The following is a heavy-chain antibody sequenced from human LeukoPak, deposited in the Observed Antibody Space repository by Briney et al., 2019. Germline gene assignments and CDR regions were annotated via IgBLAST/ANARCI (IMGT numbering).Heavy chain of an antibody. J-gene: IGHJ4*02. CDR1: GGSISSGGYY. V-gene: IGHV4-31*03. CDR3: ARGLSWLQSSYYYDY. Sequence: SETLSLTCTVSGGSISSGGYYWSWIRQHPGKGLEWIGYIYYSGSTYYNPSLKSRVTISVDTSKNQFSLKLSSVTAADTAVYYCARGLSWLQSSYYYDYWGQGTLVTVSS. CDR2: IYYSGST. D-gene: IGHD5-24*01.